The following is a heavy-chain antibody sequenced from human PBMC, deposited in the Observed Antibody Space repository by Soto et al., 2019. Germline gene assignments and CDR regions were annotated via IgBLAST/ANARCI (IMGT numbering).Heavy chain of an antibody. CDR2: IKQDGSEK. Sequence: GGSLRLSCAASGFTFSSYWMIWFRQAPGKGLEWVANIKQDGSEKYYVDSVKGRFTISRDNAKNSLYLQMNSLRAEDTAVYYCARDADCDGDCSVYYFDYWGQGTLVTVSS. CDR1: GFTFSSYW. D-gene: IGHD2-21*02. CDR3: ARDADCDGDCSVYYFDY. J-gene: IGHJ4*02. V-gene: IGHV3-7*03.